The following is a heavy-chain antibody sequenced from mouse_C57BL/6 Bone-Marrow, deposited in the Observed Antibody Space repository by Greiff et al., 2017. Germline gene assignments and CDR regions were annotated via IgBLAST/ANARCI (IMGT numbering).Heavy chain of an antibody. J-gene: IGHJ2*01. CDR3: TREGGNFNFDY. V-gene: IGHV1-5*01. CDR1: GYTFTSYW. Sequence: EVQLQQSGTVLARPGASVKMSCKTSGYTFTSYWMHWVKQRPGQGLEWIGAIYPGNSDTSYNQKFKGKAKLTAVTSASTAYMELSSQTDEDYAVYYCTREGGNFNFDYWGQGTTLTVSS. CDR2: IYPGNSDT.